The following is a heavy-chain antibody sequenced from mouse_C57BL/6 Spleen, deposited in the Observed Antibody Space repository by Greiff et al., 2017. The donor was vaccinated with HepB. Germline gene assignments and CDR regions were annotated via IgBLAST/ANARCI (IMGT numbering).Heavy chain of an antibody. Sequence: EVKLQESGEGLVKPGGSLKLSCAASGFTFSSYAMSWVRQTPEKRLEWVAYISSGGDYIYYADTVKGRFTISRDNARNTLYLQMSSLKSEDTAMYYCTREPLYDYDPPYAMDYWGQGTSVTVSS. CDR3: TREPLYDYDPPYAMDY. V-gene: IGHV5-9-1*02. D-gene: IGHD2-4*01. CDR2: ISSGGDYI. CDR1: GFTFSSYA. J-gene: IGHJ4*01.